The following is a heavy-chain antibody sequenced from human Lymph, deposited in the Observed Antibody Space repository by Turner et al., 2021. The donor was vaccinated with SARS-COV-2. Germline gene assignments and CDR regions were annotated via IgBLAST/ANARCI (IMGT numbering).Heavy chain of an antibody. CDR1: GGSLSCGDDY. V-gene: IGHV4-30-4*01. CDR2: NYYSGST. Sequence: QVQLQESGRGLVKPSQTLSLTRTFHGGSLSCGDDYWSKIRQPPGKGLEWCGYNYYSGSTYYNPSPMSRVTIMVDETKNQLSPKLSTVVAAAAAVYYCARSVVQRRDYVDVWGQGTLVTVSS. D-gene: IGHD1-1*01. J-gene: IGHJ4*02. CDR3: ARSVVQRRDYVDV.